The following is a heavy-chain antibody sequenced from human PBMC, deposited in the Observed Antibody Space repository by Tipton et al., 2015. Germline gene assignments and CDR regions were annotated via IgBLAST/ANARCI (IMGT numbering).Heavy chain of an antibody. Sequence: TLSLTCDVSGYSISSGYYWGWIRQPPGKGLEWIGSISHSGNTYYNPSLKSRVTMSRDTSKNQFFLNLTSVTAADTAVYFCARDLEHGMDVWGQGTTVIVSS. CDR1: GYSISSGYY. CDR2: ISHSGNT. V-gene: IGHV4-38-2*02. CDR3: ARDLEHGMDV. D-gene: IGHD5-24*01. J-gene: IGHJ6*02.